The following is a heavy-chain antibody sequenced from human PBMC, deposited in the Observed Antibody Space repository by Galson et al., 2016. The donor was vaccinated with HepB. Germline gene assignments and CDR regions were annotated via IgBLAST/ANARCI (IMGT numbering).Heavy chain of an antibody. CDR2: ISSSSYT. D-gene: IGHD2/OR15-2a*01. J-gene: IGHJ2*01. Sequence: SLRLSCAASGFTFSFYPMNWVRQAPGRGLEWVSSISSSSYTHYADSVKGRFAISRDNAKESLYLQMNRLRAEDTAVYYCARGNRNWYFDLWGRGTLVTVSS. CDR3: ARGNRNWYFDL. V-gene: IGHV3-21*01. CDR1: GFTFSFYP.